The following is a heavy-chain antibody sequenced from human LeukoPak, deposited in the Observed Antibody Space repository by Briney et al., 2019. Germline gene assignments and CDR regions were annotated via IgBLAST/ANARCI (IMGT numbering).Heavy chain of an antibody. V-gene: IGHV5-51*01. Sequence: GESLKISCKGSGYSFTRYLIGWVRQMPGKGLEWMGIIYPGDSDTRYSPSFQGQVTISADKSISTAYLQCSRLKASDTAMYYCARGVLVRGVIGSVDYWGQGTLVTVSS. CDR2: IYPGDSDT. J-gene: IGHJ4*02. CDR3: ARGVLVRGVIGSVDY. D-gene: IGHD3-10*01. CDR1: GYSFTRYL.